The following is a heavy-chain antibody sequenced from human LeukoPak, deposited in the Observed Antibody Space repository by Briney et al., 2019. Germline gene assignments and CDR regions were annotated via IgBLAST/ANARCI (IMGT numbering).Heavy chain of an antibody. J-gene: IGHJ4*02. CDR1: GFTFSSYA. CDR3: ARDLGYCSGGSCYREQWLIDY. V-gene: IGHV3-30*04. CDR2: ISYDGSNK. D-gene: IGHD2-15*01. Sequence: HPGRSLRLSCAASGFTFSSYAMHWVRQAPGKGQEWVAVISYDGSNKYYADSVKGRFTISRDNSKNTLYLQMNSLRAEDTAVYYCARDLGYCSGGSCYREQWLIDYWGQGTLVTVSS.